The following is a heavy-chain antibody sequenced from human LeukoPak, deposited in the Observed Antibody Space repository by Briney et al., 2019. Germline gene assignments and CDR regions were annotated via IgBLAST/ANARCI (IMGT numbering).Heavy chain of an antibody. J-gene: IGHJ4*02. CDR1: GFTFSTYW. D-gene: IGHD4-23*01. V-gene: IGHV3-74*03. CDR3: ARDLDYGGRSNFDH. Sequence: GGSLRLACAASGFTFSTYWMHWVCQAPGKGLVWVSRIKSDGSSIMYADSVRGRFTISRDNAKTTLYLQMNSLRAEDTAVYYCARDLDYGGRSNFDHWGQGTLVTVSS. CDR2: IKSDGSSI.